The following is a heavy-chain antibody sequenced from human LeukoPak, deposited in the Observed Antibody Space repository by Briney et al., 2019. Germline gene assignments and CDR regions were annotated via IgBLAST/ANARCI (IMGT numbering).Heavy chain of an antibody. V-gene: IGHV4-34*01. Sequence: SETLSLTCAVYGGSFTNYYWSWIRQPPGKGLEWIGEINHSGSTKYNPSLKSRVTISIDTSKNQLSLKLSSVTAADTAVYSCVRHVARAFDIWGQGTKVTVSS. CDR2: INHSGST. J-gene: IGHJ3*02. CDR3: VRHVARAFDI. CDR1: GGSFTNYY.